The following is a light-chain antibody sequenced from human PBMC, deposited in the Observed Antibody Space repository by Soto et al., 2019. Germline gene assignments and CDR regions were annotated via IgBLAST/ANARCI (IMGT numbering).Light chain of an antibody. CDR1: QGISSY. CDR2: AAS. Sequence: DIQLTQSPSFLSASVGERVTITCRASQGISSYLAWYQQKPGKAPKVLIYAASSLQSGVPSRFSGIGSGTDFTLSISSLQPEDFATYYCQQSYSGPLTFSGGTKVDIK. J-gene: IGKJ4*01. V-gene: IGKV1-39*01. CDR3: QQSYSGPLT.